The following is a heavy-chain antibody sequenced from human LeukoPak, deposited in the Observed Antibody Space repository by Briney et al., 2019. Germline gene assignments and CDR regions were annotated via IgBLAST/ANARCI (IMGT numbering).Heavy chain of an antibody. V-gene: IGHV3-23*01. J-gene: IGHJ4*02. CDR2: ISGSGGIT. CDR3: AKGVLAVRLES. Sequence: RAGGSLRLSCAASGFTFNSYAMSWVREAPGKGVEWGSAISGSGGITYYADSVKGRFTISRDNSKNTLSLQMNSLRAEDTAVYYCAKGVLAVRLESWGQGTLVTVSS. CDR1: GFTFNSYA. D-gene: IGHD1-1*01.